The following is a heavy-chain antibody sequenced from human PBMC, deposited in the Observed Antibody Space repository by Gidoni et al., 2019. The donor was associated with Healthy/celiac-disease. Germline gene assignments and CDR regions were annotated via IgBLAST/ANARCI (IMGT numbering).Heavy chain of an antibody. CDR2: IYFSGST. J-gene: IGHJ3*02. D-gene: IGHD3-10*01. CDR3: ARDIWFGELHDAFDI. Sequence: QVQLRESGPGLVKPSETLSLTCTVSGGSISSYYCSWIRPPPGKGLEWIGYIYFSGSTNYNPSLKSRVTISVDTSKNQFSLKLSSVTAADTAVYYCARDIWFGELHDAFDIWGQGTMVTVSS. CDR1: GGSISSYY. V-gene: IGHV4-59*01.